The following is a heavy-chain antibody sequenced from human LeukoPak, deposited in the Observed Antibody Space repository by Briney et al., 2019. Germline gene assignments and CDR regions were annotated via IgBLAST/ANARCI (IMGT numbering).Heavy chain of an antibody. CDR2: ISGSGGST. D-gene: IGHD3-22*01. Sequence: GGSLRLSCAASGFTFSSYAMSWVRQAPGKGLEWVSAISGSGGSTYYADSVKGRFTISRDNSKNTLYLQMNSLRAEDMAVYYCAWSSGYYLYFQHWGQGTLVTVSS. V-gene: IGHV3-23*01. CDR1: GFTFSSYA. CDR3: AWSSGYYLYFQH. J-gene: IGHJ1*01.